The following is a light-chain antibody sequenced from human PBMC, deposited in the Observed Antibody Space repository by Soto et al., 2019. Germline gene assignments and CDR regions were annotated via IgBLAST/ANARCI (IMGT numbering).Light chain of an antibody. CDR2: DVS. V-gene: IGLV2-11*01. J-gene: IGLJ3*02. Sequence: QSVLTQPRSVSGSPGQSVTISCTGTSSDVGGYNYVSWYQQHPGKAPKLMIYDVSKRPSGVPDRFSGSKSANTASLTISGLPAEDEADYYCCSYAGSYTWVFGGGTKLTVL. CDR1: SSDVGGYNY. CDR3: CSYAGSYTWV.